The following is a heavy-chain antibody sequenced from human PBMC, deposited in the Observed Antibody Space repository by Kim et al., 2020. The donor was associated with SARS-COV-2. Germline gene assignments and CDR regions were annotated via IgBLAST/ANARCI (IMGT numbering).Heavy chain of an antibody. V-gene: IGHV4-31*03. CDR1: GGSISSGGYY. CDR2: IYYSGST. CDR3: ARGTSSGFDY. D-gene: IGHD6-19*01. Sequence: SETLSLTCTVSGGSISSGGYYWSWIRQHPGKGLEWIGYIYYSGSTYYNPSLKSRVTISVDTTKNQFSLKLSSVTAADTAVYYCARGTSSGFDYWGQGTLVTVSS. J-gene: IGHJ4*02.